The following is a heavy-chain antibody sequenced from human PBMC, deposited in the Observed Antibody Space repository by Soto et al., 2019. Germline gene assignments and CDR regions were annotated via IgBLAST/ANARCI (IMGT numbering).Heavy chain of an antibody. J-gene: IGHJ3*02. CDR1: GFTFSSYA. CDR3: AIAVNGWFSGFDI. CDR2: ISGSGGTT. D-gene: IGHD3-10*01. V-gene: IGHV3-23*01. Sequence: GESLRLYCAASGFTFSSYAMSWDRQAPGKGLEWVSAISGSGGTTYYADSVKGRFTFSRDNSKNTLYLQMNSLRAEDTAVYYCAIAVNGWFSGFDIWREVTMVPVS.